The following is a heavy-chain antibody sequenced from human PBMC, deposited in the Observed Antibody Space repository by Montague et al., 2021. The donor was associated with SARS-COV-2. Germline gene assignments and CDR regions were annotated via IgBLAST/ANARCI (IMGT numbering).Heavy chain of an antibody. V-gene: IGHV4-39*01. J-gene: IGHJ4*02. CDR3: ARHWGIAAAGN. Sequence: SETLSLTCSVSGGSITDRTCYWGCIRQSPGKGLEWIGAINYSGTTYYNPSLKSRVTISLDTAKNQFSLKMTSVTAADAAVYYCARHWGIAAAGNWGQGTLVTVSS. CDR2: INYSGTT. D-gene: IGHD6-13*01. CDR1: GGSITDRTCY.